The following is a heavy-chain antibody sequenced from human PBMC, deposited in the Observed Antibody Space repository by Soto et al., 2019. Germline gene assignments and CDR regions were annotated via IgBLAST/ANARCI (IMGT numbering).Heavy chain of an antibody. Sequence: PGESLKISCQGSGYSFTTYWIVWVCQMPGKGLECMGVIYPDDSDTIYSPSFQGQVTISADKSISTAYLQWSSLKASDTAMYYCERGAPHSSYAGNGYYQIDSWGQGTLVTVSS. CDR1: GYSFTTYW. CDR3: ERGAPHSSYAGNGYYQIDS. J-gene: IGHJ4*02. CDR2: IYPDDSDT. V-gene: IGHV5-51*01. D-gene: IGHD3-22*01.